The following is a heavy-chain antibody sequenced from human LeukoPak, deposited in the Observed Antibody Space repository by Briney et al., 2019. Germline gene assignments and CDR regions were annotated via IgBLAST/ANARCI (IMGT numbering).Heavy chain of an antibody. CDR2: ISSGSSTI. V-gene: IGHV3-48*04. Sequence: GALRLSCAASGFTFSSYSLNWVRQAPGKGLEWVSYISSGSSTIFYADSVKGRFTISRDNAKNSLFLQMNSLRAEDTAVYYCARWSRITAQIDYWGQGTLVTVSS. D-gene: IGHD1-14*01. J-gene: IGHJ4*02. CDR1: GFTFSSYS. CDR3: ARWSRITAQIDY.